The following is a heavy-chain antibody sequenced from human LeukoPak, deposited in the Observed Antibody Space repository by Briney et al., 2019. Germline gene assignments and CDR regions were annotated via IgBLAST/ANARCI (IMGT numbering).Heavy chain of an antibody. CDR2: INPNSGGT. V-gene: IGHV1-2*02. Sequence: ASVKVSCKASGYTFTGYYMHWVRQAPGQGLEWMGWINPNSGGTNYAQKFQGRVTMTRDTSISTAYMELSRLRSDDTAVYYCARDRWELLNYYYYYIDVWGKGTTVTVSS. J-gene: IGHJ6*03. D-gene: IGHD1-26*01. CDR1: GYTFTGYY. CDR3: ARDRWELLNYYYYYIDV.